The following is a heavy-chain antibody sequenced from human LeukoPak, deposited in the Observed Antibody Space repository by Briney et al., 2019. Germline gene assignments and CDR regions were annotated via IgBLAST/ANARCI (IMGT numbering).Heavy chain of an antibody. Sequence: GGSLRLSCAASGFSVSNTYMSWVRQAPGKGLEWVSVIYSGDSGVSTYYADSVKGRFTISRHNSKNTLYLQMSSLRAEDTAVYFCARSAARLRYYYAMDVWGQGATVTVCS. CDR1: GFSVSNTY. CDR2: IYSGDSGVST. V-gene: IGHV3-53*04. J-gene: IGHJ6*02. D-gene: IGHD6-6*01. CDR3: ARSAARLRYYYAMDV.